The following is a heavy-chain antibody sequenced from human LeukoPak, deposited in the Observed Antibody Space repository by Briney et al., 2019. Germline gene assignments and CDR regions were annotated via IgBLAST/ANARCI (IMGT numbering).Heavy chain of an antibody. CDR2: IYYSGST. CDR1: GGSISSGGYY. Sequence: SETLSLTCTVSGGSISSGGYYWSWIRQHPGKGLEWIGYIYYSGSTYYNPSLESRVTISVDTSKNQFSLKLSSVTAADTAVYYCARANRYCSGGSCYFRPLNYYYYYMDVWGKGTTVTVSS. V-gene: IGHV4-31*03. J-gene: IGHJ6*03. D-gene: IGHD2-15*01. CDR3: ARANRYCSGGSCYFRPLNYYYYYMDV.